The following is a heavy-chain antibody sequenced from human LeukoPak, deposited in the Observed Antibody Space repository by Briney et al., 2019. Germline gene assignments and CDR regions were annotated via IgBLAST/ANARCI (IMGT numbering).Heavy chain of an antibody. CDR1: GYTFTSYD. Sequence: ASVKVSCKASGYTFTSYDINWVRQATGQGLEWMGWMNPNSGNTGYAQKFQGRVTMTRNTSISTAYMELSSLRSEDTAVYYCARFYGSGSYYPGDAFDIWGQGTMVTVSS. D-gene: IGHD3-10*01. J-gene: IGHJ3*02. V-gene: IGHV1-8*02. CDR2: MNPNSGNT. CDR3: ARFYGSGSYYPGDAFDI.